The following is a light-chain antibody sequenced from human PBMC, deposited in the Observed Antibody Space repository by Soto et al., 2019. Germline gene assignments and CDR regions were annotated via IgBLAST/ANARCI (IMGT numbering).Light chain of an antibody. CDR2: AAS. Sequence: IQMTQSPSSLSASVGDRVTITCRASQSISKYLNWYQQKPGKAPKLLIYAASSLHSGVPSRFSGSGSGTDFTLTISSLQPEDFATYYCQQSYSAPPLTFGGGTNLEFK. V-gene: IGKV1-39*01. J-gene: IGKJ4*01. CDR1: QSISKY. CDR3: QQSYSAPPLT.